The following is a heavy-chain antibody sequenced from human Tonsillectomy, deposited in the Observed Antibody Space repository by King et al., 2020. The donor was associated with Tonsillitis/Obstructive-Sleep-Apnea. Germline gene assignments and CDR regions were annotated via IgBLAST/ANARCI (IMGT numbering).Heavy chain of an antibody. CDR1: GGSFSSYY. V-gene: IGHV4-34*01. J-gene: IGHJ6*03. CDR3: AGADFVVVGGSGYYYYYMDV. Sequence: VQLQQWGAGLLKPSETLSLTCAVYGGSFSSYYWSWIRQPPGKGLEWIGEINHSGSTNYNPSLKSRVTISVDTSKNKFSLKLSLVTAADTAVYYCAGADFVVVGGSGYYYYYMDVWGKGTTVTVSS. CDR2: INHSGST. D-gene: IGHD2-15*01.